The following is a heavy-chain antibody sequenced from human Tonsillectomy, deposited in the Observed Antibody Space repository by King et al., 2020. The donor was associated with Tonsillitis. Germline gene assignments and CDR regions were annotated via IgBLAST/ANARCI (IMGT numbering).Heavy chain of an antibody. CDR1: GFSFSNYD. Sequence: QLVQSGGGLVQPGGSLRLSCAASGFSFSNYDMHWVRQVTGKGLEWFSPAGFAGDPHYANPVKGRFITPRENGESSLYLQMNSLRAGDTAVYYCARGHQKTGKYYYYFGMDVWGQGTTVTVSS. CDR2: AGFAGDP. D-gene: IGHD1-1*01. V-gene: IGHV3-13*05. J-gene: IGHJ6*02. CDR3: ARGHQKTGKYYYYFGMDV.